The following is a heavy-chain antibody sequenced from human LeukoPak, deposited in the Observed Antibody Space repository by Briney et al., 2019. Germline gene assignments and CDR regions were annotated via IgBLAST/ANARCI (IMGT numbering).Heavy chain of an antibody. CDR3: VRDWGYDSSGYWQKYFDT. V-gene: IGHV3-74*01. CDR2: INSDGRST. Sequence: GGSLRLSCAASGFTFSSYWMHWVRQAPGKGLVWVSRINSDGRSTTYADSVKGRFTISRDNAKNTVYLQMNSLRAEDTAVYYCVRDWGYDSSGYWQKYFDTWGQGTLVTVSS. D-gene: IGHD3-22*01. J-gene: IGHJ4*02. CDR1: GFTFSSYW.